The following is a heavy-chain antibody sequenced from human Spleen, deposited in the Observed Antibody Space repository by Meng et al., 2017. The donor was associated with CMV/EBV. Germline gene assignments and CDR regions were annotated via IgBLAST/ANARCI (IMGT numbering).Heavy chain of an antibody. V-gene: IGHV3-74*01. CDR2: INSDGSST. CDR3: ARSSSGWYWHYYYGMDV. D-gene: IGHD6-19*01. CDR1: GFTFGDYA. Sequence: LSLTCEGSGFTFGDYAMHWVRQAPGKGLVWVSRINSDGSSTSYADSVKGRFTISRDNAKNTLYLQMNSLRAEDTAVYYCARSSSGWYWHYYYGMDVWGQGTTVTVSS. J-gene: IGHJ6*02.